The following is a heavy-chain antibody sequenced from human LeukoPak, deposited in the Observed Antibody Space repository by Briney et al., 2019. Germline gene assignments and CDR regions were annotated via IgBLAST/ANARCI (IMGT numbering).Heavy chain of an antibody. V-gene: IGHV3-23*01. J-gene: IGHJ4*02. CDR1: GFIFSRYA. Sequence: GGSLRLSCAASGFIFSRYAMTWVRQAPGKGLEWVSSISGSGGSTYYADSVKGRFTISRGTSKSTLYLQMSSLRAEDTAVYYCAKRSGDSYFLDSWGQGTLVTVSS. CDR2: ISGSGGST. CDR3: AKRSGDSYFLDS. D-gene: IGHD2-15*01.